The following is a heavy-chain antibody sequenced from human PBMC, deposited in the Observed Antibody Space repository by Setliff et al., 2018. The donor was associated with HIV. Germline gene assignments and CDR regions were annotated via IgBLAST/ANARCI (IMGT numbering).Heavy chain of an antibody. CDR2: VYNSGIT. V-gene: IGHV4-39*07. Sequence: PSETLSLTCAVSGGSVSSPSYYWGWIRQPPGKGLEWIGSVYNSGITFKNPSLKSRVSISVDRPGNQFSLRLTSVTAADTAVYYCATCRHRPSNWFDPWGQGTVVTVSS. J-gene: IGHJ5*02. CDR1: GGSVSSPSYY. CDR3: ATCRHRPSNWFDP.